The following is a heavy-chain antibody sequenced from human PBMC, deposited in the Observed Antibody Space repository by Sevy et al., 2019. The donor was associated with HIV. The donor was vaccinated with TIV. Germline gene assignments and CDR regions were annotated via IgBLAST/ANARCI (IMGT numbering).Heavy chain of an antibody. V-gene: IGHV1-8*01. D-gene: IGHD3-16*01. CDR3: AGGRYYDYVWGSYPSGPDY. CDR2: MNPNSGNT. J-gene: IGHJ4*02. Sequence: ASVKVSCKASGYTFTSYDINWVRQATGQGLEWMGWMNPNSGNTGYAQKFQGRVTMTRNTSISTAYMELSSLRSEDTAVYYCAGGRYYDYVWGSYPSGPDYWGQGTLVTVSS. CDR1: GYTFTSYD.